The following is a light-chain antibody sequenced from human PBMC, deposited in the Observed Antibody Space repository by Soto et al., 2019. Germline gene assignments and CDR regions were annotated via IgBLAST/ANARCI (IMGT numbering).Light chain of an antibody. J-gene: IGLJ1*01. V-gene: IGLV2-8*01. Sequence: QSVLTQPPSASGSPGQSVTISCTGTSSDVGGYNYVSWYQQHPGKAPKLMIYEVSKRPSGVPDRFSGSKSGNTASLTVSGLQAEEEADYYCCSYAGSNNFEGVFVTGTKLTVL. CDR1: SSDVGGYNY. CDR3: CSYAGSNNFEGV. CDR2: EVS.